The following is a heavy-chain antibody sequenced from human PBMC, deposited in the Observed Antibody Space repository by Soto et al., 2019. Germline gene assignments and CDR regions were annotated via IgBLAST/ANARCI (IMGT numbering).Heavy chain of an antibody. D-gene: IGHD6-19*01. Sequence: QMQLQESGPGLVKPSETLSLTCAVSSASIITEQRWTWVRQPPGKGLECIGEIHHSGSINNTPSLRRRVTMSVDKSKNQFSINLHSVTAADTALYYCARSFGWYAIDHWGQGTLVIVSS. J-gene: IGHJ4*02. CDR2: IHHSGSI. CDR1: SASIITEQR. V-gene: IGHV4-4*02. CDR3: ARSFGWYAIDH.